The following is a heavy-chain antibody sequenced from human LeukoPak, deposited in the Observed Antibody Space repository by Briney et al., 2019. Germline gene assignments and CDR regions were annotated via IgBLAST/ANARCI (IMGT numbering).Heavy chain of an antibody. Sequence: AGGSLRLSCAASGFTVSGNYMSWVRQAPGKGLEWVSVIYSGDSTYYGDSVKGRFTISRDKSKNALYLQMNRLRVEDTAVYYCARGSSPYYDILTGYSNFDYWGQGTLVTVSS. V-gene: IGHV3-53*01. J-gene: IGHJ4*02. CDR3: ARGSSPYYDILTGYSNFDY. D-gene: IGHD3-9*01. CDR1: GFTVSGNY. CDR2: IYSGDST.